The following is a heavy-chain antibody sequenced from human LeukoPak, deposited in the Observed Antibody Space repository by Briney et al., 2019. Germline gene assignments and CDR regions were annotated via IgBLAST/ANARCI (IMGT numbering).Heavy chain of an antibody. CDR2: INHSGST. CDR3: ARRTVLLWFGELLDWFDP. V-gene: IGHV4-34*01. D-gene: IGHD3-10*01. Sequence: SETLSLTCAVYGGSFSGYYWSWIRQPPGKGLEWIGEINHSGSTNYNPSLKSRVTISVDTSKNQFSLKLSSVTAADTAVYYCARRTVLLWFGELLDWFDPWGQGTLVTVSS. CDR1: GGSFSGYY. J-gene: IGHJ5*02.